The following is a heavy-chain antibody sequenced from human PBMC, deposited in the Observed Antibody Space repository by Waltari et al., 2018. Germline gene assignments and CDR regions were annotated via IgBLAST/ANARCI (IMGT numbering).Heavy chain of an antibody. D-gene: IGHD2-15*01. J-gene: IGHJ4*02. Sequence: EVQLVESGGGLVQPGGSLRLSCAVSGFTLSNYWMGWVRQAPGKGLEWVAGIKEDGGRKDYVDSVKGRFTISRDNAKSTLYLQMNSLRAEDTAVVYCVRNRGWQQFDFWGQGTLVTVSS. CDR3: VRNRGWQQFDF. CDR2: IKEDGGRK. CDR1: GFTLSNYW. V-gene: IGHV3-7*01.